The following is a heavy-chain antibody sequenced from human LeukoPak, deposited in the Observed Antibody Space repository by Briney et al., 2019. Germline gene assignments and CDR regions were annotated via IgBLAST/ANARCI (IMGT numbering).Heavy chain of an antibody. CDR1: GFTFSSAW. J-gene: IGHJ4*02. CDR2: IKSETDGGTT. Sequence: GGSLRLSCAASGFTFSSAWMSWVRQAPGKGLEWVGRIKSETDGGTTDYAAPVKGTFTISRDDSENTLYLQMNSLKTEDTAVYYCTRRSSAAGRQYFDYWGQGTLVTVSS. V-gene: IGHV3-15*07. D-gene: IGHD6-13*01. CDR3: TRRSSAAGRQYFDY.